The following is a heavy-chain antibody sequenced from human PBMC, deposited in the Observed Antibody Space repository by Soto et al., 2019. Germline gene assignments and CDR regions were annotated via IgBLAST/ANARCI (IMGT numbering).Heavy chain of an antibody. CDR1: GYTFSGHG. Sequence: QVQLVESGGGVVQPGTSLRLSCAASGYTFSGHGIHWVRQAPGKGLEWVAVISYDGRSEYYADSVKARFSVSRDNSHTVAYPQMHSLRVEYTAMYYCARQFLIGGLEDYWGQGTLVAVAS. CDR2: ISYDGRSE. V-gene: IGHV3-30*03. J-gene: IGHJ4*02. CDR3: ARQFLIGGLEDY. D-gene: IGHD3-16*01.